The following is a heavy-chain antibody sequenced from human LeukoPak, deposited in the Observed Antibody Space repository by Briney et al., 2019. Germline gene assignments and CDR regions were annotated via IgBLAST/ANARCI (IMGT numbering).Heavy chain of an antibody. CDR2: ISWNSGSI. V-gene: IGHV3-9*01. J-gene: IGHJ4*02. CDR3: AKEYSSSWYGAYFDY. CDR1: GFTFEDYA. D-gene: IGHD6-13*01. Sequence: HPGGSLRLSCAASGFTFEDYAMHWVRQAPGKGLEWVSGISWNSGSIGYADSVKGRFTISRDNAKNSLYLQMNSLRAEDTALYYCAKEYSSSWYGAYFDYWGQGTLVTVSS.